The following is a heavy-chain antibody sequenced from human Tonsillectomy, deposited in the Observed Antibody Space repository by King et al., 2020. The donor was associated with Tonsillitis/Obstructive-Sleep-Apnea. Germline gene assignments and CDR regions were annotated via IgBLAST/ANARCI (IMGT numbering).Heavy chain of an antibody. CDR2: INHSGST. D-gene: IGHD6-13*01. Sequence: VQLQQWGAGLLKPSETLSLTCAVNVGSFSGYYWGWIRQPPGKGLEWIGEINHSGSTNYNPSLKSRVTISVDTPKNQFSLKLSSVTAADTAVYYCAAGTYYFDYWGQGTLVTVSS. CDR3: AAGTYYFDY. CDR1: VGSFSGYY. J-gene: IGHJ4*02. V-gene: IGHV4-34*01.